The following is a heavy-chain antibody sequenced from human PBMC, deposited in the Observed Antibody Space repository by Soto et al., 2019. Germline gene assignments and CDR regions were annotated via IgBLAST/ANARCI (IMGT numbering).Heavy chain of an antibody. D-gene: IGHD2-15*01. V-gene: IGHV1-2*04. CDR2: INPKSGGT. CDR1: GYTFTGYY. J-gene: IGHJ4*02. Sequence: QVQLVQSGAEVKKPGASVKVSCKASGYTFTGYYMHWVRQAPGQGLEWMGWINPKSGGTNYAQKLQGWVTMSRXXFXSXXYLELSRLRSDDTAVYYCARGPDIVVVVATTHFDYWGQGTLVTVSS. CDR3: ARGPDIVVVVATTHFDY.